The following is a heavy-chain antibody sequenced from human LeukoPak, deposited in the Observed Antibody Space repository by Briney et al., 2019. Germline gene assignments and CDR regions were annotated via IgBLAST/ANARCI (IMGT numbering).Heavy chain of an antibody. D-gene: IGHD6-19*01. Sequence: PSETLSLTCTVSGGSISSYYWSWIRQPPGKGLEWIGYIYYSGSTNYNPSLKSRVTVSVDTSKNQFSLKLSSMTAADTAVYYCTSGWQTLDYWGQGTLVTVSS. V-gene: IGHV4-59*01. J-gene: IGHJ4*02. CDR1: GGSISSYY. CDR2: IYYSGST. CDR3: TSGWQTLDY.